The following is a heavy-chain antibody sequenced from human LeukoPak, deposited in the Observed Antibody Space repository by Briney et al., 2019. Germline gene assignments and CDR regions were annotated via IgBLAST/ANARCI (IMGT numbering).Heavy chain of an antibody. CDR1: GDSVSDKNAA. CDR3: ASGWALS. D-gene: IGHD1-26*01. J-gene: IGHJ5*02. Sequence: SQTLSLTCAVSGDSVSDKNAAWNWIRQSPSRGLEWLGRTYYRSEWHTDYAFSVKGRITINADTSKNQFSLQLGYVTPEDTAVYYCASGWALSWGQGTLVTVSS. CDR2: TYYRSEWHT. V-gene: IGHV6-1*01.